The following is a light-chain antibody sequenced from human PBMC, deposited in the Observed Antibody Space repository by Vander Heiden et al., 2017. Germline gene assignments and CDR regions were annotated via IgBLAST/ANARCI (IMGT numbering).Light chain of an antibody. V-gene: IGKV3-11*01. CDR2: DAS. Sequence: EVGLTQSPATRSLCPGERASRACRASQSVSSYLALYQQKPGQAPRLLIYDASNRATGIPARFSGSGSGTDFTLTISSLEPEDSAVYYCQQRSNWPRTFGQGTKVEIK. CDR1: QSVSSY. CDR3: QQRSNWPRT. J-gene: IGKJ1*01.